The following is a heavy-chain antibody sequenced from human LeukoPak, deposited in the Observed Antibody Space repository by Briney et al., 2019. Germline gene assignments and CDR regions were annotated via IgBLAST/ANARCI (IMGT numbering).Heavy chain of an antibody. Sequence: PGGSLRLSCAASGFTFSDYYMSWIRQAPGKGLEWVAYISSSGNTRYYAASVKGRFTISRDNAKNSLYLQMNSLRAEDTAVYYCAWGGMAAFDSWGQGTLVTVSS. CDR1: GFTFSDYY. D-gene: IGHD3-16*01. CDR2: ISSSGNTR. V-gene: IGHV3-11*04. J-gene: IGHJ4*02. CDR3: AWGGMAAFDS.